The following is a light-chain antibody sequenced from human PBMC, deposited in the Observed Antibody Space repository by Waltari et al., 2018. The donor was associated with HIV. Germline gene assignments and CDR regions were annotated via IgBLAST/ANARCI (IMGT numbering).Light chain of an antibody. CDR2: EDD. V-gene: IGLV6-57*03. Sequence: FMLTQPPSVSESPGKTVTMSCTRSSGSLASNYVQGYQPRQGSAPTTLIYEDDQRPSGVSDRFSGSIDTSSNSASLTISGLKTEDEADYYCQSFDTSDQWIFGGGTKLTVL. J-gene: IGLJ2*01. CDR1: SGSLASNY. CDR3: QSFDTSDQWI.